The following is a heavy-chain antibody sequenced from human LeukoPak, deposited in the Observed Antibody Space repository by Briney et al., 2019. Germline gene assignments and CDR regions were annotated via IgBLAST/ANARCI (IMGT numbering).Heavy chain of an antibody. CDR1: GFTFSGYF. D-gene: IGHD1-1*01. J-gene: IGHJ4*02. CDR2: INGRGTYI. V-gene: IGHV3-11*06. Sequence: PGGSLRLSCAASGFTFSGYFMSWVRQAPGKGLKWLSYINGRGTYIDYAESLKGRITISRDNAQNSLYLQMNSLRVEDTAVYYCARSGREATEIDYWGQGTLVTVSS. CDR3: ARSGREATEIDY.